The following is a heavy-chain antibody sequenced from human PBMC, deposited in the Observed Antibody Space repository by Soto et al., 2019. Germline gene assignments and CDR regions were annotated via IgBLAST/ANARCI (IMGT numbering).Heavy chain of an antibody. J-gene: IGHJ4*02. V-gene: IGHV5-51*01. D-gene: IGHD6-25*01. CDR1: GYNFVEYW. Sequence: GESLKISCKASGYNFVEYWIGWVRQMPGKGPEWMGSVYPNDSDVKYSPSFQGQVTVSADKSINTAYLHWSSLKPSDSATYYCGAGSFDHWGQGTPVTVSS. CDR3: GAGSFDH. CDR2: VYPNDSDV.